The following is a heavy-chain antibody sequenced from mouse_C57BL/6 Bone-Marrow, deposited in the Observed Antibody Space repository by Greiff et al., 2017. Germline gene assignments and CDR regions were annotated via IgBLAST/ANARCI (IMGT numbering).Heavy chain of an antibody. CDR3: ARGFTTV. CDR2: ISYDGSN. CDR1: GYSITSGYY. D-gene: IGHD2-12*01. J-gene: IGHJ3*01. V-gene: IGHV3-6*01. Sequence: DVKLQESGPGLVKPSQSLSLTCSVTGYSITSGYYWNWIRQFPGNKLEWMGYISYDGSNNYNPSLKNRIPITRDTSKNQFFLKLNSVTTEDTATYYCARGFTTVWGQGTLVTVSA.